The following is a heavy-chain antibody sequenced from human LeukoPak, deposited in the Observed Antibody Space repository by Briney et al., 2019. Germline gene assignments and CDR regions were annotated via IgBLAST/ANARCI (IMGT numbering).Heavy chain of an antibody. Sequence: SETLSLTCTVSGGSISSHFWSWIRQPPGNGLEWIGYIYYSVSTNYNPSLKSRVTISVDTPKNQFSLKLSSVTAADTAVYYCARDHLPAAAPGYYMDVWGKGTTVTVSS. CDR1: GGSISSHF. CDR2: IYYSVST. V-gene: IGHV4-59*11. CDR3: ARDHLPAAAPGYYMDV. D-gene: IGHD6-13*01. J-gene: IGHJ6*03.